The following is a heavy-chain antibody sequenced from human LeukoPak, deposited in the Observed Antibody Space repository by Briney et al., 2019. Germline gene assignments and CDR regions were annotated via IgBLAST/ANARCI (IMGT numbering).Heavy chain of an antibody. J-gene: IGHJ4*02. Sequence: SETLSLTCAVYGGSFSGYYWSWIRQPPGKGLEWIGEINHSGSTNYNPSLKSRVTISVDTSKNQFSLKLSSVTAADTAVYYCARRWIQLSFDYWGQGTLVTVSS. CDR3: ARRWIQLSFDY. V-gene: IGHV4-34*01. CDR2: INHSGST. CDR1: GGSFSGYY. D-gene: IGHD5-18*01.